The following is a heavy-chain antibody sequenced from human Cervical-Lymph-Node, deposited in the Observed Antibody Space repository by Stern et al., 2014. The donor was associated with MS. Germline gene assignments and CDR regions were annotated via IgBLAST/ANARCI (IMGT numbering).Heavy chain of an antibody. Sequence: QVQLVQSGGGVVQPGRSLRLSCAASGFTFSSYAMHWVRQAPGKGLEWVAVISYDGSNKYYADSVKGRFTISRDNSKNTLYLQMNSLRAEDTAVYYCARDRPPVPAAKYYYYGMDVWGQGTTVTVSS. CDR3: ARDRPPVPAAKYYYYGMDV. CDR1: GFTFSSYA. J-gene: IGHJ6*02. V-gene: IGHV3-30*01. CDR2: ISYDGSNK. D-gene: IGHD2-2*01.